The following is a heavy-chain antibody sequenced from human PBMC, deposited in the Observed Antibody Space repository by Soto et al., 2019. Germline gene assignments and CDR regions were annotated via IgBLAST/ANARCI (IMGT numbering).Heavy chain of an antibody. V-gene: IGHV3-23*01. CDR2: ISDGGGRT. CDR3: AKGLTGTTSGNY. J-gene: IGHJ4*02. D-gene: IGHD1-20*01. CDR1: GFTFSSYA. Sequence: AGGSLRLSCAASGFTFSSYAMSWVRQAPGKGLEWVSGISDGGGRTYYADSVKGRFPISRDNSKNTLYLQMNSLRAEDTAVYYCAKGLTGTTSGNYWGQGTLVTVSS.